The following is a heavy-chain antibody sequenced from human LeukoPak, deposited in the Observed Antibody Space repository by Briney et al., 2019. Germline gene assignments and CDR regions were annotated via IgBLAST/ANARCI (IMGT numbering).Heavy chain of an antibody. CDR2: IYYSGST. CDR3: ARQAPGYCSGGSCYSTKYYFDY. V-gene: IGHV4-59*08. J-gene: IGHJ4*02. CDR1: GGSISPYY. D-gene: IGHD2-15*01. Sequence: SETLSLTCTVSGGSISPYYWSWLRQPPGKGLEWLGYIYYSGSTNYNPSLKSRVTISVDTSKNQFSLKLNSVTAADTAVYYCARQAPGYCSGGSCYSTKYYFDYWGQGTLVTVSS.